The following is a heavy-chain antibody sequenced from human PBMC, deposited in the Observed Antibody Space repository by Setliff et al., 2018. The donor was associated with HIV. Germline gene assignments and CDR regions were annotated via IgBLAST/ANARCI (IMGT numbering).Heavy chain of an antibody. J-gene: IGHJ4*02. Sequence: LPEPLSLTCTVSGDSISSSRNYWGWIRQPPGKGLERIGNIHSSGSSYYNPSLKSRVIIPVDTSNNQYSLKLSSVTAADTAVYYCASGEDSGSYGEPFDSWGQGTLVTVSS. CDR1: GDSISSSRNY. V-gene: IGHV4-39*01. CDR2: IHSSGSS. CDR3: ASGEDSGSYGEPFDS. D-gene: IGHD1-26*01.